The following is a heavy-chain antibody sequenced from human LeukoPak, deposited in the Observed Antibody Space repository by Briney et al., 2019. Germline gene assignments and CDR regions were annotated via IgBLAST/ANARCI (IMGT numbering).Heavy chain of an antibody. V-gene: IGHV3-7*01. J-gene: IGHJ3*02. D-gene: IGHD1-26*01. CDR1: GFTFITYW. CDR3: ARVSGSPGGGDAFDI. Sequence: GGSLRLSCAASGFTFITYWMSWVRQAPGKGLEWVANIKQDGSEKYYVDSVKGRFTISRDNAKNSLYLQMNSLRAEDTAVYYCARVSGSPGGGDAFDIWGQGTKVTVSS. CDR2: IKQDGSEK.